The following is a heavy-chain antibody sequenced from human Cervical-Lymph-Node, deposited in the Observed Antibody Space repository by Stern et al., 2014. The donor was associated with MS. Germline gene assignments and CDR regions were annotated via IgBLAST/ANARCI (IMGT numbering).Heavy chain of an antibody. CDR2: ISAYNGNT. CDR1: VYTFPSYG. Sequence: QVQLVQSGAEVKKPGASGQVSCQASVYTFPSYGIRWLPQAPGQAREWIGWISAYNGNTNYAQKLQGRVTMTTDTSTSTAYMELRSLRSDDTAVYYCARGLLGSENAFDIWGQGTMVTVSS. J-gene: IGHJ3*02. D-gene: IGHD2-15*01. CDR3: ARGLLGSENAFDI. V-gene: IGHV1-18*01.